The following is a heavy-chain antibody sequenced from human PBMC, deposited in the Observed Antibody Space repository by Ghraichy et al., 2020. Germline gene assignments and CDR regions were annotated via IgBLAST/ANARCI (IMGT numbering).Heavy chain of an antibody. CDR3: AKDLSGRGAFDI. D-gene: IGHD1-26*01. V-gene: IGHV3-23*01. CDR1: EFTFTSYV. Sequence: GGSLRLSCAASEFTFTSYVMNWVRQAPGKGLEWVSAISGSVHNTFYADSVKGRFTISRDNSKNTLYLQMNSLRAEDTAVYYCAKDLSGRGAFDIWGQGTGLTFPS. CDR2: ISGSVHNT. J-gene: IGHJ3*02.